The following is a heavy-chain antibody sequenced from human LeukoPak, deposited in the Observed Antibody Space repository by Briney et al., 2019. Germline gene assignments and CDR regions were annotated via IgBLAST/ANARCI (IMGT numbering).Heavy chain of an antibody. CDR1: GFTFSSYA. Sequence: PGESLRLSCAASGFTFSSYAMSWVRQAPGKGLEWVSAISGSGGSTYYADSVKGRFTISRDNSKNTLYLQMNSLRAEDTAVYYCAKVDVVVTAISGFDYWGQGTLVTVSS. D-gene: IGHD2-21*02. J-gene: IGHJ4*02. V-gene: IGHV3-23*01. CDR3: AKVDVVVTAISGFDY. CDR2: ISGSGGST.